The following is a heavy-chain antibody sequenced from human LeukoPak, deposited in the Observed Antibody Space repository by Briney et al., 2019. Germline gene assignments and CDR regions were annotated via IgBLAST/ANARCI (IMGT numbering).Heavy chain of an antibody. D-gene: IGHD3-16*01. Sequence: GGSLRLSCAASGFTFSNFWMNWVRQAPGKGLEWVANIKEDGSEKDYVDSVKGRFTISRDNAKKFVYLQMSSLRAEDTSVYYCARGRGSSLHDSWGQGTLVTVSS. CDR1: GFTFSNFW. V-gene: IGHV3-7*01. CDR3: ARGRGSSLHDS. J-gene: IGHJ4*02. CDR2: IKEDGSEK.